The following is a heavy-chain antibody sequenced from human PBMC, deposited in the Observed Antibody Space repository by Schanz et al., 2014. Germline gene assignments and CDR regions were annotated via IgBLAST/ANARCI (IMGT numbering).Heavy chain of an antibody. D-gene: IGHD3-10*01. J-gene: IGHJ6*02. CDR3: AKDGPGGSGSYSADGGMDV. Sequence: EVQLMESGGGLVKPGGSLRLSCVASGFAFSSFAMTWVRQAPGRGLEWVSSISTSGTYMYIADSLKGRLTISRDDAKKSMYLQMNNLRAEDTAVYYCAKDGPGGSGSYSADGGMDVWGQGTTVTVSS. CDR1: GFAFSSFA. V-gene: IGHV3-21*01. CDR2: ISTSGTYM.